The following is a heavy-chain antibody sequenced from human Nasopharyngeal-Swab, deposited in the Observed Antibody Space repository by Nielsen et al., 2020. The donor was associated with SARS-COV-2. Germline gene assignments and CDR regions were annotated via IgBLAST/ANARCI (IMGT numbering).Heavy chain of an antibody. Sequence: GESLKISYAGSGFIFGDCAIHWVRQSSAKGLEWVAHIDKKANNYATEYAASVKGRFTISRDDSSNMAYLQMNRLNTEDTAVYYCTRDNGTYNWFDPWGQGALVTVSS. CDR3: TRDNGTYNWFDP. D-gene: IGHD3-10*01. V-gene: IGHV3-73*01. CDR1: GFIFGDCA. CDR2: IDKKANNYAT. J-gene: IGHJ5*02.